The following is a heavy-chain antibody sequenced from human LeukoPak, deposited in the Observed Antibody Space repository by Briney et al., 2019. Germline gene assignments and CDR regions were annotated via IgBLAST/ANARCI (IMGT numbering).Heavy chain of an antibody. D-gene: IGHD3-10*01. CDR1: GGSFSGYY. V-gene: IGHV4-34*01. Sequence: PSETLSLTCAVYGGSFSGYYWSWIRQPPGKGLEWIGEINHSGSTNYNPSLKSRVTISVDTSKNQFSLKLSSVTAADTAVYYCARDRGFTMVRGVIIPNYYYYGMDVWGQGTTVTVSS. J-gene: IGHJ6*02. CDR3: ARDRGFTMVRGVIIPNYYYYGMDV. CDR2: INHSGST.